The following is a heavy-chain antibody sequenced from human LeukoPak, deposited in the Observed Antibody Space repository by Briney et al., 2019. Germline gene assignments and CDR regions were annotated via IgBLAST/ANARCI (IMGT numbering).Heavy chain of an antibody. V-gene: IGHV3-21*01. Sequence: GGSLRLSCAASGFTFSSYSMTWVRQAPGKGLEWVSSISSSSSYIYYADSVKGRFTISRDNAKNSLYLQMNSLRAEDTAVYYCARDQLLAPPSMVRGVISSGYGMDVWGQGTTVTVSS. J-gene: IGHJ6*02. CDR1: GFTFSSYS. CDR3: ARDQLLAPPSMVRGVISSGYGMDV. D-gene: IGHD3-10*01. CDR2: ISSSSSYI.